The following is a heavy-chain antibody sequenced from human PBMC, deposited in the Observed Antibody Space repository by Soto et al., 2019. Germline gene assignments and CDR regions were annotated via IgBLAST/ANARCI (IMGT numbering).Heavy chain of an antibody. CDR1: GGTFSSYA. J-gene: IGHJ6*02. CDR3: ARVIAVAGTYYYGIDV. D-gene: IGHD6-19*01. V-gene: IGHV1-69*06. Sequence: QVQLVQSGAEVKKPGSSVKVSCKASGGTFSSYAISWVRQAPVQGLEWMGGIIPIFGTANYAQKFQVRVTSTADKSTSTAYMELSSLRSEDTAVYYCARVIAVAGTYYYGIDVWGQGTTVTVSS. CDR2: IIPIFGTA.